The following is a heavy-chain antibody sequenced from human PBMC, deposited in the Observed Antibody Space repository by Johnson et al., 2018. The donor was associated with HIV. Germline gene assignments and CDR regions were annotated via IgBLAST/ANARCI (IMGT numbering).Heavy chain of an antibody. V-gene: IGHV3-15*01. CDR2: IKSSTDGGTT. CDR1: GFTFSNAW. Sequence: VQLVESGGGFVQPGGSLTLSCAASGFTFSNAWMSWVRQVPGEGLEWVGRIKSSTDGGTTDYATPVQGRFTISRDDSKNTLYLQMNSLKTEDTAVYYCTRGLDYYDSTGFRSASFDIWGQGTMVIVSP. J-gene: IGHJ3*02. CDR3: TRGLDYYDSTGFRSASFDI. D-gene: IGHD3-22*01.